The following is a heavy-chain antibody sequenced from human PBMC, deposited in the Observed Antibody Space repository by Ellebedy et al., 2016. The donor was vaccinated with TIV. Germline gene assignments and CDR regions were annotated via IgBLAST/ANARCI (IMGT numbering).Heavy chain of an antibody. Sequence: AASVKVSCKASGYTFTSYGISWVRQAPGQGLEWMGWISAYHGNTKYAQKLQGRVTMTTDTSTNTAYMELRRLRSDDTAVYYCARVMVGYSGYGANIYYFDYWGQGTLVTVSS. V-gene: IGHV1-18*01. D-gene: IGHD5-12*01. CDR3: ARVMVGYSGYGANIYYFDY. CDR1: GYTFTSYG. J-gene: IGHJ4*02. CDR2: ISAYHGNT.